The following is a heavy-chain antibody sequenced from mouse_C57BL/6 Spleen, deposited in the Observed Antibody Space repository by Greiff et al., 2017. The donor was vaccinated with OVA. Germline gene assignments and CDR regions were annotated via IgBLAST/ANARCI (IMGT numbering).Heavy chain of an antibody. Sequence: VQLKESGAELVRPGASVKLSCTASGFNFKDYYMHWVKQRPEQGLEWIGRIDPEDGDTEYAAKFQGKATMTADTSSNTAYLQLRSLSSEDTAVYCCTPYYYCFDYWGQGTTLTVSS. CDR2: IDPEDGDT. V-gene: IGHV14-1*01. J-gene: IGHJ2*01. CDR3: TPYYYCFDY. D-gene: IGHD1-1*01. CDR1: GFNFKDYY.